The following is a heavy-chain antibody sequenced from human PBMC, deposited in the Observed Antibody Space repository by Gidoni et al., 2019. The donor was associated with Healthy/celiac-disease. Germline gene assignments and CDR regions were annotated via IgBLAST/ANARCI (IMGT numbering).Heavy chain of an antibody. Sequence: QVQLVQSGAEVTKPGASVQVSCKDSGYMFTRLDINRVRQATGQGLEWMGWMNPNSGSTGYAQKFQGRVTMTRNTSISTAYMELGSLTSEDTAVYYCARGVIAGVDYWGQGTLVTVSS. CDR3: ARGVIAGVDY. CDR2: MNPNSGST. J-gene: IGHJ4*02. D-gene: IGHD6-13*01. V-gene: IGHV1-8*01. CDR1: GYMFTRLD.